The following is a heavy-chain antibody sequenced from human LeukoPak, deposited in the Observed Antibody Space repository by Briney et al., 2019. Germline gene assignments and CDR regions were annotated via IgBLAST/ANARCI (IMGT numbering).Heavy chain of an antibody. CDR3: ARDLSSLGYFDY. CDR1: GFTFSSYE. CDR2: ISSSGSTI. D-gene: IGHD3-16*01. J-gene: IGHJ4*02. V-gene: IGHV3-48*03. Sequence: GGSLRLSCAASGFTFSSYEMNWVRQAPGKGLEWVSYISSSGSTIYYADSVKGRFTISRDNAKNSLYLQMNSLRAEDTAVYYCARDLSSLGYFDYWGQGTLVTVSS.